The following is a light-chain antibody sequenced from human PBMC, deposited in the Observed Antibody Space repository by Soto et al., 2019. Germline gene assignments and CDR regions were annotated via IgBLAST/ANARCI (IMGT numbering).Light chain of an antibody. CDR1: QNIITN. Sequence: EIVMTQSPGTLSVSPWERATLSCRASQNIITNLAWYQQKPGQAPRLLIFFASTRVTGIPARFSGSGSGTDFTLTISSLEPEDFAVYYCQQRSNWPITFGQGTRLEIK. CDR3: QQRSNWPIT. CDR2: FAS. V-gene: IGKV3-11*01. J-gene: IGKJ5*01.